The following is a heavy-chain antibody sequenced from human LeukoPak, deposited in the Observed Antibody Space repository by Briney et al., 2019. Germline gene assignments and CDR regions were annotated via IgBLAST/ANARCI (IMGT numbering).Heavy chain of an antibody. J-gene: IGHJ3*02. D-gene: IGHD3-9*01. V-gene: IGHV1-2*02. CDR1: GYTFTGYY. CDR3: VTHYDILTGYFRRRGKRPNRDAFDI. Sequence: ASVKVSCKASGYTFTGYYMHWVRQAPGQGLEWMGWINPNSGGTNYAQKFQGRVTMTRDTSISTAYMELSRLRSDDTAVYYCVTHYDILTGYFRRRGKRPNRDAFDIWGQGTMVTVSS. CDR2: INPNSGGT.